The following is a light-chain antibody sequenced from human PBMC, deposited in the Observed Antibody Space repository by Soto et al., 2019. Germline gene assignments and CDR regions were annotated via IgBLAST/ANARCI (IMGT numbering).Light chain of an antibody. CDR3: SSYTSSSTYV. Sequence: QSVLTQPASVSGSPGQSITISCTGTSSDVGGYNYVSWYQQHPGKAPNLMIYEVSNRPSGVSNRFSGSKSGNTAYLTISGLQAEDEADYYCSSYTSSSTYVFGTGTKVTVL. J-gene: IGLJ1*01. V-gene: IGLV2-14*01. CDR2: EVS. CDR1: SSDVGGYNY.